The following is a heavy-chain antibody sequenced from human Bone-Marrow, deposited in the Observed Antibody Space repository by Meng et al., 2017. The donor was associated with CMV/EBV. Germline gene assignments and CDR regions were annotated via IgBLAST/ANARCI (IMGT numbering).Heavy chain of an antibody. CDR3: ARYCRSSSCYPYHYYGVDV. V-gene: IGHV4-39*07. Sequence: SETLSLTCTVSGGSISSSSYYWGWIRQPPGKGLEWIGSIYYSGSTYYNPSLKSRVTISVDTSKNQLSLKLPSVTAADTAVYYCARYCRSSSCYPYHYYGVDVWGQGTTVTVSS. J-gene: IGHJ6*02. CDR2: IYYSGST. D-gene: IGHD2-2*01. CDR1: GGSISSSSYY.